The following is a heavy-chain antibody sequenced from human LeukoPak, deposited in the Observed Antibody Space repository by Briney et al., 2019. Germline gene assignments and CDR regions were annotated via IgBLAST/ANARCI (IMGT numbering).Heavy chain of an antibody. CDR2: LYTRGSP. Sequence: SETLSLTCTVSGDSINGYHWTWLRLPAGKGLEWIGRLYTRGSPNYNPSLSSRVTMSLDATNNQFSLNLRSVTAADTAVYYCARGVAAAGIPYWGRGTLVTVSS. CDR3: ARGVAAAGIPY. CDR1: GDSINGYH. J-gene: IGHJ4*02. V-gene: IGHV4-4*07. D-gene: IGHD6-13*01.